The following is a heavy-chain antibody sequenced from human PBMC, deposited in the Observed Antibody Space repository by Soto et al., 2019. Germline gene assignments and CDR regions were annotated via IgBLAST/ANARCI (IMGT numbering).Heavy chain of an antibody. CDR3: AKVGFYFDD. Sequence: EVQLLESGGRLVLPGGSLRLSCAASGFTFTSSAMNWVRQAPGKGLEWVSGISSSGGLTYYADSVKGRFSISRDNSKNTLYRQRNSLGDKDTDVSYCAKVGFYFDDWGKGTVVTVSS. J-gene: IGHJ4*02. CDR1: GFTFTSSA. D-gene: IGHD3-10*01. V-gene: IGHV3-23*01. CDR2: ISSSGGLT.